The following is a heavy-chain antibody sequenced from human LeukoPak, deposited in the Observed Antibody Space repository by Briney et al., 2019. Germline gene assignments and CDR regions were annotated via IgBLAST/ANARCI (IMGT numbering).Heavy chain of an antibody. CDR3: ARVRSSSYYYSMDV. D-gene: IGHD6-6*01. V-gene: IGHV4-59*01. Sequence: KASETLSLTCTVSGGSISSYYWSWIRQPPGKGLEWIGYICYSGSTNYNPSLKSRVTISVDTSKNQFSLKLSSVTAADTAVYYCARVRSSSYYYSMDVWGQGTTVTVSS. CDR2: ICYSGST. CDR1: GGSISSYY. J-gene: IGHJ6*02.